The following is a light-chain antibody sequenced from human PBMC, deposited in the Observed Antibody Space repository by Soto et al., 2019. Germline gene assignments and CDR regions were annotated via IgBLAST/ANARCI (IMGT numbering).Light chain of an antibody. Sequence: QYALTQPASVSGSPGQSITISCSGTTSDVGGYNLVSWYQQHTAKAPKLLIYEGTQRPSGVSSRFSGSKSGNTASLTISGLQAEDEADYYCCSYASSSSYVFGTGTKVTVL. J-gene: IGLJ1*01. CDR3: CSYASSSSYV. CDR1: TSDVGGYNL. V-gene: IGLV2-23*01. CDR2: EGT.